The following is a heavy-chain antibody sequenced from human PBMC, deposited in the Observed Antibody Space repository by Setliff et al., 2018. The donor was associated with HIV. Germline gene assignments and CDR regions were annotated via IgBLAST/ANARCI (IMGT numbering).Heavy chain of an antibody. J-gene: IGHJ4*02. CDR3: ARAQGYCGGGGCRGYFDY. V-gene: IGHV1-69*06. Sequence: SVKVSCKASGGTFSSHGISWVRQAPGQGLEWMGRIIPIFGTPNYAQKFQGRVTFTADKSTSTAYMELNSLRSEDTAVYYCARAQGYCGGGGCRGYFDYWGQGTLVTVSS. CDR1: GGTFSSHG. D-gene: IGHD2-15*01. CDR2: IIPIFGTP.